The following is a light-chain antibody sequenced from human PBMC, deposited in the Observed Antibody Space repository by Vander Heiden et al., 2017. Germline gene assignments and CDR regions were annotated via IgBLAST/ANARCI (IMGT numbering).Light chain of an antibody. CDR3: NSRDSSGNYLGA. J-gene: IGLJ2*01. CDR2: DND. V-gene: IGLV3-19*01. Sequence: SSGMTQDPAVSVALGQTVRITCQGDSLRNFYASWYQERPGQAPVLVMYDNDNRPSGIPDRFSGSNSGNTASLTITGAQAEDEADYYCNSRDSSGNYLGAFGGGTKLTVL. CDR1: SLRNFY.